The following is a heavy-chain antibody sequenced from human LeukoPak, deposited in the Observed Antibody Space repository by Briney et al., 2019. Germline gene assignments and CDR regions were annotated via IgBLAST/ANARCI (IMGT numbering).Heavy chain of an antibody. Sequence: GASVKVSCKASGYTFTGYYMHWVRQAPGQGLEWMGWINPNIGVTNYAQKFQGRVTMTRDTSITTTYMELSRLRSDDTAVYYCARTVYDSSGYYFPDYWGQGALVTVSS. CDR2: INPNIGVT. J-gene: IGHJ4*02. V-gene: IGHV1-2*02. CDR1: GYTFTGYY. D-gene: IGHD3-22*01. CDR3: ARTVYDSSGYYFPDY.